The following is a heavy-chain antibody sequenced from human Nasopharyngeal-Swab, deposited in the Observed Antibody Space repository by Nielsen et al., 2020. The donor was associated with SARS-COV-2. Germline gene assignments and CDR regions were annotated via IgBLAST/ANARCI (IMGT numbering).Heavy chain of an antibody. Sequence: GGSLRLSCAASGFTFSDYYMSWIRQAPGKGLEWVSYISSSSSYTNYADSVKGRFTIPRDNAKNSLYLQMNSLRAEDTAVYYCARDSAAAGTVFDYWGQGTLVTVSS. CDR2: ISSSSSYT. V-gene: IGHV3-11*06. J-gene: IGHJ4*02. D-gene: IGHD6-13*01. CDR1: GFTFSDYY. CDR3: ARDSAAAGTVFDY.